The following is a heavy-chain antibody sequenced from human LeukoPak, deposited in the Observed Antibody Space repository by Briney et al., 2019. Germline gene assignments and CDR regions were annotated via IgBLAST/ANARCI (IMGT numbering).Heavy chain of an antibody. D-gene: IGHD3-22*01. CDR1: GFTFSSYW. J-gene: IGHJ3*02. CDR2: INSDGSSR. Sequence: GGSLRLSCAASGFTFSSYWMHWVRQAPGKGLVWVSRINSDGSSRSYADSVKGRFTISRDNAKNTLYLQMNSLRAEDTAVYYCAHYDSNSYHAFDIWGQGTMVTVSS. CDR3: AHYDSNSYHAFDI. V-gene: IGHV3-74*01.